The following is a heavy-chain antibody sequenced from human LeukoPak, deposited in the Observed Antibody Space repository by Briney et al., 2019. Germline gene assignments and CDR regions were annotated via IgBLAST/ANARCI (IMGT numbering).Heavy chain of an antibody. J-gene: IGHJ4*02. CDR3: AKSYYYDSSGYSDY. Sequence: GGSLRLSCAASGFTFSSYGMHWVRQAPGKGLEWVAFIRFDGSIKYYADSVKGRFTISRDNSKNTLYLQMNSLRAEDTAVYYCAKSYYYDSSGYSDYWGQGTLVTVSS. V-gene: IGHV3-30*02. D-gene: IGHD3-22*01. CDR2: IRFDGSIK. CDR1: GFTFSSYG.